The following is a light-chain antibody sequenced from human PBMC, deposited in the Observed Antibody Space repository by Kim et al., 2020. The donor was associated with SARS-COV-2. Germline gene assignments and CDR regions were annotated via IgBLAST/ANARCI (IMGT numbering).Light chain of an antibody. CDR1: QSVRSNY. CDR3: QKYGSSLFT. V-gene: IGKV3-20*01. CDR2: GAS. Sequence: EIVLTQSPGTLSLSPGERATLSCRASQSVRSNYLAWYQQKPGQAPRLLIYGASSRATGIPDRFSGSGSGTDFTLSITRLEPEDFAVYYCQKYGSSLFTFGPGTKVDIK. J-gene: IGKJ3*01.